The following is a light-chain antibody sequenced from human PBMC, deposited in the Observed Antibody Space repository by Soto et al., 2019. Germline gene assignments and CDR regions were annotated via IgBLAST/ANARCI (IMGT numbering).Light chain of an antibody. CDR3: SSYAGSYILGV. Sequence: QSVLAQPRSVSGSPGQSVTLSCTGTSSDVGGYDFVSWYQQYPGKAPKLIIFGVTERTSGVPDRFSGSKSGNSASLTISGLQAEDEADYYCSSYAGSYILGVFGGGTKLTVL. J-gene: IGLJ3*02. CDR1: SSDVGGYDF. V-gene: IGLV2-11*01. CDR2: GVT.